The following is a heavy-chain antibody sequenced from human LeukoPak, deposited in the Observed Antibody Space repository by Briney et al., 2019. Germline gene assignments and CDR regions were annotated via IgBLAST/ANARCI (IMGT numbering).Heavy chain of an antibody. CDR3: ARFYYGSGRRGYFDY. Sequence: SETLSLTCTVSGGSISSYCWTWIRQPPRKGMEWIGESNNSESTNYNPSLKSRVTISVDTSKNRFSLKLSSVTAADTAVYYCARFYYGSGRRGYFDYWGQGTLVTVSS. V-gene: IGHV4-34*01. CDR2: SNNSEST. CDR1: GGSISSYC. D-gene: IGHD3-10*01. J-gene: IGHJ4*02.